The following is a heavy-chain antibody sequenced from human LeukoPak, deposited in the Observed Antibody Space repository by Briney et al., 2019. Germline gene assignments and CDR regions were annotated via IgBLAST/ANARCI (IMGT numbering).Heavy chain of an antibody. CDR2: INPRDGGT. CDR1: GYTFTDYY. J-gene: IGHJ4*02. D-gene: IGHD2-15*01. Sequence: GASVEVSCKGSGYTFTDYYLHWVRQAPGQGLEWVGYINPRDGGTSSPPNFRGRVTMTTDASSSTVYMELSRLTSDDTAIYYCAREGNGLLSKDLDYWGQGTLVTVSS. V-gene: IGHV1-2*02. CDR3: AREGNGLLSKDLDY.